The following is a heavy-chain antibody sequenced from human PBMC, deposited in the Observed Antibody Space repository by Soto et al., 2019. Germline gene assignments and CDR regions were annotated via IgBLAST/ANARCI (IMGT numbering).Heavy chain of an antibody. CDR2: FDTEDGEI. V-gene: IGHV1-24*01. CDR3: ATDQSTTYYYYYGMHX. D-gene: IGHD1-1*01. CDR1: GYTLTELS. Sequence: SGKVSFKVSGYTLTELSIHWGRQAPGKGLEWMGGFDTEDGEIVYAQNFQGRVTMTEDTSTDTAYMELSSLRSEDTAVYYCATDQSTTYYYYYGMHXWGQGTTVTVS. J-gene: IGHJ6*02.